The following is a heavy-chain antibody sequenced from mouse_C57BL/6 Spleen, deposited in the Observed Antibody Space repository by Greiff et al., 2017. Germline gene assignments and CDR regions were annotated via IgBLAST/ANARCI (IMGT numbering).Heavy chain of an antibody. CDR1: GFSLTSYA. D-gene: IGHD1-1*01. CDR3: ARNSGSSLYYAMDY. V-gene: IGHV2-9-1*01. CDR2: IWTGGGT. J-gene: IGHJ4*01. Sequence: VNVVESGPGLVAPSQSLSITCTVSGFSLTSYAISWVRQPPGKGLEWLGVIWTGGGTNYNSALKSRLSISKDNSKSQVFLKMNSLQTDDTARYYCARNSGSSLYYAMDYWGQGTSVTVSS.